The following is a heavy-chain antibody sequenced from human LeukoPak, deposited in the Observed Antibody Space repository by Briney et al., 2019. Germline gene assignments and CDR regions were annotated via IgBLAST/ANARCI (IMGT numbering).Heavy chain of an antibody. D-gene: IGHD6-19*01. V-gene: IGHV1-69*05. CDR2: IIPIFGTA. Sequence: ASVKVSCKASGGTFSSYAISWVRQAPGQGLEWMGGIIPIFGTANYAQKLQGRVTMTTDTSTSTAYMELRSLRSDDTAVYYCARDSAYSSGWGALWGQGTLVTVSS. CDR3: ARDSAYSSGWGAL. CDR1: GGTFSSYA. J-gene: IGHJ4*02.